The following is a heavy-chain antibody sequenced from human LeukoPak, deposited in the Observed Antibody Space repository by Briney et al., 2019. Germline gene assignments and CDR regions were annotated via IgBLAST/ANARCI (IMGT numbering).Heavy chain of an antibody. CDR2: ISGSGGST. CDR3: TTQNEGSYYYDSSGSFDY. D-gene: IGHD3-22*01. V-gene: IGHV3-23*01. J-gene: IGHJ4*02. Sequence: GGSLRLSGAASGFTFNNHAVSWVRQAPGKGLEWVSAISGSGGSTYYADSVKGRFTISRDNSKNTLYLQMNSLKTEDTAVYYCTTQNEGSYYYDSSGSFDYWGQGTLVTVSS. CDR1: GFTFNNHA.